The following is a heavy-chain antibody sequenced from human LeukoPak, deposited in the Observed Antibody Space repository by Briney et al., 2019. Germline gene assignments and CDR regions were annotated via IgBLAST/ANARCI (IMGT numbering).Heavy chain of an antibody. V-gene: IGHV3-30*18. J-gene: IGHJ4*02. CDR3: AKDGGGDFLDY. Sequence: PGGSLRLSCAASGFTVSSNYMNWVRQAPGRGLEWVAVISYDGSNKYYADSVKGRFTISRDNSKNTLYLQMNSLRAEDTAVYYCAKDGGGDFLDYWGQGTLVTVSS. D-gene: IGHD2-21*02. CDR1: GFTVSSNY. CDR2: ISYDGSNK.